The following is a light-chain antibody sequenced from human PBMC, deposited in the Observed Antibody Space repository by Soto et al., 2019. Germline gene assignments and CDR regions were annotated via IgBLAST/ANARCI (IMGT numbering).Light chain of an antibody. Sequence: EIVLTQSPGTLSLSPGERATLSCRASQSVSSSYLAWYQQKPGQAPRLLIYGASSRDTGIPDRFSGSGSGTDFTLTINRLEPEDFAVDYCQQYGSSLTFGPGTKVDIK. CDR3: QQYGSSLT. V-gene: IGKV3-20*01. CDR2: GAS. J-gene: IGKJ3*01. CDR1: QSVSSSY.